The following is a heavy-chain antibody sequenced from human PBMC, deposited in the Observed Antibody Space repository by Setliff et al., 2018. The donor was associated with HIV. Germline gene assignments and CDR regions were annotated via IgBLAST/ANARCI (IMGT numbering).Heavy chain of an antibody. Sequence: SETLSLTCTVSGGSISSGGYYGSWIRQHPGKGLEWIGYIYYSGSTYYNPSLKSRVTISVDTSKNQFSLKLGSVTAADTAIYYCARSGFGYYYYYMDVWGKGTTVTVSS. CDR3: ARSGFGYYYYYMDV. CDR1: GGSISSGGYY. D-gene: IGHD3-10*01. V-gene: IGHV4-31*03. J-gene: IGHJ6*03. CDR2: IYYSGST.